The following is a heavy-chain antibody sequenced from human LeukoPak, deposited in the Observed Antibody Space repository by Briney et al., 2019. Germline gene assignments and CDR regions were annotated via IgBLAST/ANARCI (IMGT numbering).Heavy chain of an antibody. CDR3: AKRVQYYFDY. V-gene: IGHV3-30*18. CDR2: ISYDGSNK. J-gene: IGHJ4*02. Sequence: GGSLRLSCAASGFTFSSYAMSWVRQAPGKGLEWVAVISYDGSNKYYADSVKGRFTISRDNSKNTLYLQMNSLRAEDTAVYYCAKRVQYYFDYWGQGTLVTVSS. CDR1: GFTFSSYA. D-gene: IGHD3-10*01.